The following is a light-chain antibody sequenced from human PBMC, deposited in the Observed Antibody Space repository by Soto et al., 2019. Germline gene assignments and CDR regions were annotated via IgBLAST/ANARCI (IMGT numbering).Light chain of an antibody. V-gene: IGKV1-5*01. CDR1: QSISTW. J-gene: IGKJ1*01. Sequence: DSQMTQSLSTLSASVGYRLTICCRASQSISTWLAWYQQKTGKAPKIMIYDASILESGVPSRFSGSGYGTEFNLTISSLQTDDFATYYCQHYNSYSEAFGQGTKVDI. CDR3: QHYNSYSEA. CDR2: DAS.